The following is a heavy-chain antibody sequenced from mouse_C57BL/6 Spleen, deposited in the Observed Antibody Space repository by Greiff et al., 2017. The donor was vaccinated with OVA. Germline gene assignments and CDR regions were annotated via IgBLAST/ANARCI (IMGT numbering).Heavy chain of an antibody. CDR1: GYTLTDYN. V-gene: IGHV1-22*01. D-gene: IGHD1-1*01. Sequence: EVKLQESGPELVKPGASVKMSCKASGYTLTDYNMHWVKQSHGKSLEWIGYINPNNGGTSYNQKFKGKATLTVNKSSSTAYMELRSLTSEDSAVYYCANLITTVVDYFDYWGQGTTLTVSS. J-gene: IGHJ2*01. CDR2: INPNNGGT. CDR3: ANLITTVVDYFDY.